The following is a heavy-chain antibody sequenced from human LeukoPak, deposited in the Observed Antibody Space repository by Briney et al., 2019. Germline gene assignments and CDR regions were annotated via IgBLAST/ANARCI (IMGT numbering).Heavy chain of an antibody. V-gene: IGHV4-59*01. J-gene: IGHJ4*02. Sequence: SETLSLTCTVSGGSISSYYWSWIRQPPGKGLEWIGYIYYSGSTNYNPSLKSRVTISVDTSKNQFSLKLSSVTAADTAVYYCAGGRYYFDYWGQGTLVNVSS. CDR2: IYYSGST. CDR1: GGSISSYY. CDR3: AGGRYYFDY.